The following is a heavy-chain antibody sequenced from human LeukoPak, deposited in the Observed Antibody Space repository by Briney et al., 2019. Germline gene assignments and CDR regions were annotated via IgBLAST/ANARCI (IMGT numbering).Heavy chain of an antibody. Sequence: PGGSLRLSCAASGFTFDDYAMHWVRQAPGKGLEWVSGISWNSGSIGYADSVKGRFTISRDNAKNSLYLQMNSLRAEDTALYYCAKAMGYCSGGSCYGYYYYYMDVWGKGTTVTISS. V-gene: IGHV3-9*01. D-gene: IGHD2-15*01. J-gene: IGHJ6*03. CDR3: AKAMGYCSGGSCYGYYYYYMDV. CDR1: GFTFDDYA. CDR2: ISWNSGSI.